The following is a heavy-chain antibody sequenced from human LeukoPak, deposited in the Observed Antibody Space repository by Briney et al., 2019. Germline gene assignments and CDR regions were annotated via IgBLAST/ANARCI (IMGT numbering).Heavy chain of an antibody. J-gene: IGHJ3*02. V-gene: IGHV1-69*01. CDR2: IIPIFGTA. D-gene: IGHD3-22*01. CDR3: ASSSGYYPHDAFDI. Sequence: ASVKVSCKASGGTFSSYAISWVRQAPGQGLEWMGGIIPIFGTANYAQKFQGRVTNTADESTGTAYMELSSLRSEDTAVYYCASSSGYYPHDAFDIWGQGTMVTVSS. CDR1: GGTFSSYA.